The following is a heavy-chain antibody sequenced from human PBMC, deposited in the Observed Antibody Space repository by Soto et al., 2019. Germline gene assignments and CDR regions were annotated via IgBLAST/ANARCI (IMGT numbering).Heavy chain of an antibody. D-gene: IGHD1-26*01. Sequence: QVQLVESGGGVVQPGRSLRLSCAASGFTFSNHGMHWVRQAPGKGLEWVARIYYDGSNEYYADSVKGRFTISRDNSKNTVYRQMNSLRFEDTAVYYCARGRGSGSFYQLDYWGQGTLVTVSS. J-gene: IGHJ4*02. CDR3: ARGRGSGSFYQLDY. CDR2: IYYDGSNE. V-gene: IGHV3-33*01. CDR1: GFTFSNHG.